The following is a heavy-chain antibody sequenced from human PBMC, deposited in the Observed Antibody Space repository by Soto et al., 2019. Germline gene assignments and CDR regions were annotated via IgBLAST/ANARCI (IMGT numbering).Heavy chain of an antibody. Sequence: ASVKVSCKVSGYTLTELSMHWVRQAPGKGLEWMGGFDPEDGETIYAQKFQGRVTMTEDTSTATAYMELSSLRSEDTAVYYCATGSYYYDRNWFDPWGQGTLVTVSS. CDR2: FDPEDGET. J-gene: IGHJ5*02. CDR1: GYTLTELS. V-gene: IGHV1-24*01. CDR3: ATGSYYYDRNWFDP. D-gene: IGHD3-22*01.